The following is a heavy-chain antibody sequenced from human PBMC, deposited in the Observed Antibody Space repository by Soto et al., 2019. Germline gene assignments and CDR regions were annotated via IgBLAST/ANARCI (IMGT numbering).Heavy chain of an antibody. CDR3: VRDWLLLRGLYYFDY. V-gene: IGHV1-18*04. D-gene: IGHD3-22*01. J-gene: IGHJ4*02. CDR2: ISAYNGNT. CDR1: GYTFTSYG. Sequence: GPSVKVSCKASGYTFTSYGISWVRQAPGQGLEWMGWISAYNGNTNYAQKLQGRVTMTTDTSTSTAYMELRSLRSDDTAVYYCVRDWLLLRGLYYFDYWGQGTLVTVSS.